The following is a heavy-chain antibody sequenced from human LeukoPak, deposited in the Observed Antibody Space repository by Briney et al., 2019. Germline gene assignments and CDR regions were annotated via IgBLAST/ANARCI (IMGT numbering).Heavy chain of an antibody. D-gene: IGHD3-22*01. J-gene: IGHJ4*02. CDR3: AQSSGFY. CDR2: VRNKVNRYST. V-gene: IGHV3-72*01. Sequence: GGPLRLSCAASGFPFRDHYMDWVRQAPGKGLEWIGRVRNKVNRYSTEYAASVKGRFTISRDDSKNSLYLQMDSLKTDDTAVYYCAQSSGFYWGQGTLVTVSS. CDR1: GFPFRDHY.